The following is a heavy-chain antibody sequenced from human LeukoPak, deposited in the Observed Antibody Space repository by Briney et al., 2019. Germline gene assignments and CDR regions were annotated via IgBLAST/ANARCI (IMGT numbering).Heavy chain of an antibody. CDR2: IKLDGTEK. J-gene: IGHJ4*02. CDR3: ARAFGLTDY. V-gene: IGHV3-7*02. CDR1: GFTFSSYW. Sequence: GESLRLSCAASGFTFSSYWMHWVRQAPGKGLEWVANIKLDGTEKYYVDSVKGRFTISRDNAKNSLYLQMNSLRDEDTAVYYCARAFGLTDYWGQGTLVTVSS. D-gene: IGHD3/OR15-3a*01.